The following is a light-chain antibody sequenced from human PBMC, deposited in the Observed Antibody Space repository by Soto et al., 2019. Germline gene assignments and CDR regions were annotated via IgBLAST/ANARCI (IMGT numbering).Light chain of an antibody. V-gene: IGKV1-5*03. Sequence: DIQMTPSPSTLSGSVRDRVNITCLASQTISSWLAGYQQKPGKAPKLLIYKASTLKSGVPSRFSGSGSGTEFTLTISSLQPDDFATYYCQHYNSYSEAFGQGTKVDIK. CDR1: QTISSW. CDR2: KAS. CDR3: QHYNSYSEA. J-gene: IGKJ1*01.